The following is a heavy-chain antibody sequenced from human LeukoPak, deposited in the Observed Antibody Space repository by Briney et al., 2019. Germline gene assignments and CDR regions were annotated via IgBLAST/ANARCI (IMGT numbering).Heavy chain of an antibody. D-gene: IGHD6-19*01. V-gene: IGHV3-23*01. CDR2: ISGSGGST. CDR3: AKDKGYSSGWPFDY. CDR1: GFTFSSYA. J-gene: IGHJ4*02. Sequence: PGGSLRLSCAASGFTFSSYAVSWVRQAPGKGLEWVSAISGSGGSTYYEDSVKGRFTISRDNSKNTLYLQMNSLRAEDTAVYYCAKDKGYSSGWPFDYWGQGTLVTVSS.